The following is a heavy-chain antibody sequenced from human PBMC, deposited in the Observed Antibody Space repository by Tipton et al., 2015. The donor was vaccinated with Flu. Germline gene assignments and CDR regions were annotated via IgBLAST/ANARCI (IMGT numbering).Heavy chain of an antibody. V-gene: IGHV3-66*02. CDR1: GFTVSSKY. D-gene: IGHD5-12*01. Sequence: GSLRLSCAASGFTVSSKYMGWVRQAPGKGLQWVSVIYRGGTTCVADSVKGRCTISRDNSKNTLYLQWNSLTTEDTAVYYCATLGNSGTDGFDIWGQGTMVTISS. CDR2: IYRGGTT. CDR3: ATLGNSGTDGFDI. J-gene: IGHJ3*02.